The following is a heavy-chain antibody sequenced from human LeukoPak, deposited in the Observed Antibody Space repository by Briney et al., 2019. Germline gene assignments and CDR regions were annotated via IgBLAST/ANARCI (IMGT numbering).Heavy chain of an antibody. Sequence: SETLSLTCAVYGGSFSGYYWSWIRQPPGKGLEWIGEINHSGSTNYNPSLKSRVTISVDTSKNQFSLKLSSVTAADTAVYYCASKVGYSSSWYNNWFDPWGQGTLVTVSS. CDR1: GGSFSGYY. J-gene: IGHJ5*02. CDR2: INHSGST. CDR3: ASKVGYSSSWYNNWFDP. D-gene: IGHD6-13*01. V-gene: IGHV4-34*01.